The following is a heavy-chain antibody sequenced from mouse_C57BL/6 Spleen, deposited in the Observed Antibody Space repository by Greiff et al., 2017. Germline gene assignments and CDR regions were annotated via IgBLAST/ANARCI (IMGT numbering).Heavy chain of an antibody. CDR3: GRYQYDYSGGYGD. D-gene: IGHD2-4*01. Sequence: QVQLQQPGAELVKPGASVKLSCKASGYTFTSYWMHWVKQRPGRGLEWIGRIDPNSGGTKYNEKFEGKATLTVDKPSSTAYMPRSSLTSEDSADYYCGRYQYDYSGGYGDWGQGALVTVSA. V-gene: IGHV1-72*01. CDR2: IDPNSGGT. J-gene: IGHJ3*01. CDR1: GYTFTSYW.